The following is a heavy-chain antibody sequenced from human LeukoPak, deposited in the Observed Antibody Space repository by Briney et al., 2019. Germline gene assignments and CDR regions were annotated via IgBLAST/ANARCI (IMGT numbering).Heavy chain of an antibody. V-gene: IGHV4-39*06. J-gene: IGHJ4*02. CDR2: IYYSGST. D-gene: IGHD3-16*01. Sequence: PSETLSLTCTVSGGSISSSSYYWGWIHQPPGKGLEWIGSIYYSGSTYYNPSLKSRVTISADTSKNQFTLKLNSLTTADTAVYYCTRGAGWLIDYWGQGILATVSS. CDR3: TRGAGWLIDY. CDR1: GGSISSSSYY.